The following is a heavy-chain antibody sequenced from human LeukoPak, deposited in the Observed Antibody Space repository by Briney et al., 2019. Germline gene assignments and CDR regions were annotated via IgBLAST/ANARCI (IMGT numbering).Heavy chain of an antibody. CDR1: GFTFSSYG. CDR3: AREQSITIFGAVSNPNDDVFDI. D-gene: IGHD3-3*01. V-gene: IGHV3-33*01. CDR2: IWYDGSNK. J-gene: IGHJ3*02. Sequence: GGSLRLSCAASGFTFSSYGMHWVRQAPGKGLEWVAVIWYDGSNKYYADSVKGRFTISRDNSKNTLYLQMNSLRAEDTAVYYCAREQSITIFGAVSNPNDDVFDIWGQGTMVTVSS.